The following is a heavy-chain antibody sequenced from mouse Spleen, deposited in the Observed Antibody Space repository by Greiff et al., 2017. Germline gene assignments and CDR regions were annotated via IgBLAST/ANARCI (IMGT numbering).Heavy chain of an antibody. CDR1: GFTFSSYA. CDR2: ISDGGSYT. CDR3: ARDPITGPGFPYYFDY. Sequence: EVMLVESGGGLVKPGGSLKLSCAASGFTFSSYAMSWVRQTPEKRLEWVATISDGGSYTYYPDNVKGRFTISRDNAKNNLYLQMSHLKSEDTAMYYCARDPITGPGFPYYFDYWGQGTTLTVSS. J-gene: IGHJ2*01. V-gene: IGHV5-4*01. D-gene: IGHD4-1*01.